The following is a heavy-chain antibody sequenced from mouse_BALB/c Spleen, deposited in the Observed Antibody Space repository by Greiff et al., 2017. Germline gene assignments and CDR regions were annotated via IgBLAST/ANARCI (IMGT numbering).Heavy chain of an antibody. D-gene: IGHD1-2*01. V-gene: IGHV3-8*02. CDR3: ARFVTTAPYAMDY. J-gene: IGHJ4*01. CDR1: GDSITSGY. Sequence: EVKLMESGPSLVKPSQTLSLTCSVTGDSITSGYWNWIRKFPGNKLEYMGYISYSGSTYYNPSLKSRISITRDTSKNQYYLQLNSVTTEDTATYYCARFVTTAPYAMDYWGQGTSVTVSS. CDR2: ISYSGST.